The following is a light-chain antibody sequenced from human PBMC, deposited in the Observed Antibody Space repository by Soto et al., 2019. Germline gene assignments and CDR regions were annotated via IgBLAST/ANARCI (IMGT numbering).Light chain of an antibody. J-gene: IGKJ1*01. CDR2: GAS. CDR1: QSVSSRS. Sequence: EIVLTQSPGTLSLSPGQRATLSCTASQSVSSRSLAWYQQKPGQAPRLLFYGASSRATGIPDRFSGSGSGTDFTLTISRLEPEDFAVHYCQEYGTSRAFGQGTKVEIK. V-gene: IGKV3-20*01. CDR3: QEYGTSRA.